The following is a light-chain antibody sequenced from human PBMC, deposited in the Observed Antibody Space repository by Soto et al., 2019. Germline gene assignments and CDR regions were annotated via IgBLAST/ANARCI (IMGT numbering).Light chain of an antibody. CDR1: SSDIGGSNY. J-gene: IGLJ1*01. Sequence: QSALTQPASVSGSPGQSITISCTGTSSDIGGSNYVSWYQQHPGKAPKLIIYEVTNRPSGVSARFSGSKSDNTASLIISGLQAEDEAHYYCSSYRITTPVFGSGTKVTVL. CDR3: SSYRITTPV. CDR2: EVT. V-gene: IGLV2-14*01.